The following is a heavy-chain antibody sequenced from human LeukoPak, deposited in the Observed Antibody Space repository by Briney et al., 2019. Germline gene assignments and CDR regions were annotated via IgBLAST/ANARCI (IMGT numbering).Heavy chain of an antibody. J-gene: IGHJ4*02. CDR2: ISWNSGSI. V-gene: IGHV3-9*01. CDR3: ASDDYGDYGNFDY. CDR1: GFTFDDYA. D-gene: IGHD4-17*01. Sequence: GGSLRLSCAASGFTFDDYAMHWVRQAPGKGLEWVSGISWNSGSIGYADSVKGRFTISRDNAKNSLYLQMNSLRAEDTAVYYCASDDYGDYGNFDYWGQGTLVTVSS.